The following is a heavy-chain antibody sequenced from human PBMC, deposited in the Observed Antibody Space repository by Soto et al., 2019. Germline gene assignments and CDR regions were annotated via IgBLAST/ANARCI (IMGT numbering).Heavy chain of an antibody. CDR1: GFTFSSYA. CDR2: ISSNGGST. V-gene: IGHV3-64D*06. D-gene: IGHD5-18*01. CDR3: VKDSVDTAMVTFDY. Sequence: LRLSCSASGFTFSSYAMHWVRQAPGKGLEYVSAISSNGGSTYYADSVKGRFTISRDNSKNTLYLQMSSLRAEDTAVYYCVKDSVDTAMVTFDYWGQGTLVTVSS. J-gene: IGHJ4*02.